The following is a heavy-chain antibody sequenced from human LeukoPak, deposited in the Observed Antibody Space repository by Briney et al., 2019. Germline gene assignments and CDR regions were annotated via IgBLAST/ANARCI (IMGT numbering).Heavy chain of an antibody. V-gene: IGHV3-7*01. J-gene: IGHJ4*02. D-gene: IGHD3-10*01. CDR1: GFTFRSYW. CDR3: ARESLSYGSGIRSGYFDY. Sequence: GGSLRLSCAASGFTFRSYWMSWVRQAPGKGLEWVANIKQDGSEKYYVDSVKGRFTISRDNTKNSLYLQMNSLRAEDTAVYDCARESLSYGSGIRSGYFDYWGQGTLVTVSS. CDR2: IKQDGSEK.